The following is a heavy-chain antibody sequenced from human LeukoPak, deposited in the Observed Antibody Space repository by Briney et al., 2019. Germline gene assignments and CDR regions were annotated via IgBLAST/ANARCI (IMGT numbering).Heavy chain of an antibody. V-gene: IGHV1-24*01. D-gene: IGHD1-26*01. CDR3: AEHSGSYFIYYVDS. CDR2: FDPEDGEDGET. CDR1: GYSLLEVA. Sequence: GASVKVSCKVSGYSLLEVAMHWVRQAPGKGLEWVGSFDPEDGEDGETHYAQKLQGRVTMTEDASTDTAYMELKSLRSEDTAVYYCAEHSGSYFIYYVDSWGQGTLVTVSS. J-gene: IGHJ4*02.